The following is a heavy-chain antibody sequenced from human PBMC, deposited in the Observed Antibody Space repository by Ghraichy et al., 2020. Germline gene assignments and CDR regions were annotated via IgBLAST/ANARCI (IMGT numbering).Heavy chain of an antibody. J-gene: IGHJ4*02. CDR2: VFYSGST. V-gene: IGHV4-59*01. CDR1: GGSISGYY. D-gene: IGHD6-6*01. CDR3: ARGFSSSVFDY. Sequence: SETLSLTCTVPGGSISGYYWDWIRQSPGKGLEWIGYVFYSGSTYYNPSLNSRVSISLDTSKNQFSLKVYSVTPADTAVYYCARGFSSSVFDYWGQGALVTVSS.